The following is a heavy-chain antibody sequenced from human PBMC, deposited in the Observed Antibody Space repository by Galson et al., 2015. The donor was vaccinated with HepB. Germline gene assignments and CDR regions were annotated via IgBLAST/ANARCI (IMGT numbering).Heavy chain of an antibody. CDR1: GFTFSSYA. D-gene: IGHD2-21*01. J-gene: IGHJ6*02. CDR2: ISYDGSNK. CDR3: ARDPHMVVRYYGMDV. V-gene: IGHV3-30-3*01. Sequence: SLRLSCAASGFTFSSYAMHWVRQAPGKGLEWVAVISYDGSNKYYADSVKGRFTISRDNSKNTLYLQMNSLRAEDTAVYYCARDPHMVVRYYGMDVWGQGTTVTVSS.